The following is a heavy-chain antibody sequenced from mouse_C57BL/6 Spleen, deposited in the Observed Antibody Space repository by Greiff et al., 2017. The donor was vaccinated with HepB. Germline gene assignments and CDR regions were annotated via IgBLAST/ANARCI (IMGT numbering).Heavy chain of an antibody. Sequence: DVQLQESGPELVKPGASVKMSCKASGYTFTDYNMHWVKQSHGKSLEWIGYINPNNGGTSYNQKFKGKATLTVNKSSSTAYMELRSLTSEDSAVYYCARDGLLRFDYWGQGTTLTVSS. J-gene: IGHJ2*01. V-gene: IGHV1-22*01. CDR1: GYTFTDYN. CDR2: INPNNGGT. CDR3: ARDGLLRFDY. D-gene: IGHD2-3*01.